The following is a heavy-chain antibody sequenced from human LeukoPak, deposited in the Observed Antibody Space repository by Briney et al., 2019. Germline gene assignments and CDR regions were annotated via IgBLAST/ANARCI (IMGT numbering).Heavy chain of an antibody. D-gene: IGHD3-10*01. J-gene: IGHJ5*01. CDR1: GESVSGYY. CDR2: INHSGST. V-gene: IGHV4-34*01. Sequence: SETLSLTCAVYGESVSGYYWSWIRQPPGKGLEWIGEINHSGSTNYNPSLKSRVTISVDTSKNQFSLKLRSVTAADTAVYYCARRVPNNCFDYWGQGTLVTVSS. CDR3: ARRVPNNCFDY.